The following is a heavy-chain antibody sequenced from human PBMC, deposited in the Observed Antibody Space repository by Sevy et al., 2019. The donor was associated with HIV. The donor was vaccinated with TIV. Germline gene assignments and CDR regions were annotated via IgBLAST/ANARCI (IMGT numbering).Heavy chain of an antibody. D-gene: IGHD3-22*01. J-gene: IGHJ6*02. CDR1: GGSISSGGYY. V-gene: IGHV4-31*03. CDR2: IYYSGST. Sequence: SETLSLTCTVSGGSISSGGYYWSWIRQHPGKGLEWIGYIYYSGSTYYNPSLKSRVTISVDTSKNQFSLKLSSVTAADTAVYYCARGYYYDSSGYYREAYGMDVWGQGTTVTVSS. CDR3: ARGYYYDSSGYYREAYGMDV.